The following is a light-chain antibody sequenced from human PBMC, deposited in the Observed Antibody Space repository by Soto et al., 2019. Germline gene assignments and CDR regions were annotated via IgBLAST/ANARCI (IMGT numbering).Light chain of an antibody. J-gene: IGKJ3*01. V-gene: IGKV1-27*01. CDR3: QKYGGAPYT. Sequence: DIQMTQSPSSLSASVGDRVTITCRASQDIRDYLVCYQQRPGKVPSLLIYAASTLQSGVPSRFSGSGFGTDFTLTISSLQSEDVATYYCQKYGGAPYTFGPGTKVDLK. CDR1: QDIRDY. CDR2: AAS.